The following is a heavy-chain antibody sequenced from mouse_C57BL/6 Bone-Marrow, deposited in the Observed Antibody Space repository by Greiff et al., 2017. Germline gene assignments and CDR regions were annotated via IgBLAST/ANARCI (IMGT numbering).Heavy chain of an antibody. J-gene: IGHJ3*01. CDR2: ISSGGSYT. D-gene: IGHD1-1*01. Sequence: EVKVVESGGDLVKPGGSLKLSCAASGFTFSSYGLSWVRQTPDKRLEWVATISSGGSYTYYPDRVKGRFTIYRDNAKNTLYLQMSSLTSEDTAMYFCARLPYYYGGSYGWFAYWGQGTLVTVSA. CDR1: GFTFSSYG. V-gene: IGHV5-6*01. CDR3: ARLPYYYGGSYGWFAY.